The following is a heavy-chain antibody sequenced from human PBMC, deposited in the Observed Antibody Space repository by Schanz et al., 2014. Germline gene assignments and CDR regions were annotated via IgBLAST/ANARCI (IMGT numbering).Heavy chain of an antibody. D-gene: IGHD5-12*01. V-gene: IGHV1-2*06. Sequence: QVQLVQSGREVKKPGASVKVSCKASGYTFTGYSMHWVRQAPGQGLEWIGRINPNSGGTNYAQKFQGRVTMTRDTSISTAYMEMSRLISDDTAVYYCAREMLDIVATMDDDAFDIWGQGTMVTVSS. CDR2: INPNSGGT. CDR1: GYTFTGYS. CDR3: AREMLDIVATMDDDAFDI. J-gene: IGHJ3*02.